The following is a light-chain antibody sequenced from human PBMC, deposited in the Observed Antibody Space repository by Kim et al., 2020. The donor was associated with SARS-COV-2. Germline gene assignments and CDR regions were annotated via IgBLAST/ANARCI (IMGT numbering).Light chain of an antibody. CDR3: SSYAGSNNLV. J-gene: IGLJ2*01. CDR1: SSDVGVYNY. CDR2: EVS. V-gene: IGLV2-8*01. Sequence: QSVTMSCTGTSSDVGVYNYVSWYQQRPGKAPKLMIYEVSKRPSGVPDRFSGSKSGNTASLTVSGLQAEDEADYYCSSYAGSNNLVFGGGTQLTVL.